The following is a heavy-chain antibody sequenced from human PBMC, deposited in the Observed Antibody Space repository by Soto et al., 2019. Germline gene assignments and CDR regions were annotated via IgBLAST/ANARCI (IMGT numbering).Heavy chain of an antibody. CDR1: GFTFNSYA. CDR3: AKLSQYSSSYYFNS. D-gene: IGHD6-6*01. Sequence: GGSLRLSCVASGFTFNSYAMSWVRQAPGKGLEWVSTVSGLGASTYYADSLKGRFTISRDNSRNTLYLQMNSLRAEDTAVYYCAKLSQYSSSYYFNSWGQGTL. V-gene: IGHV3-23*01. J-gene: IGHJ4*02. CDR2: VSGLGAST.